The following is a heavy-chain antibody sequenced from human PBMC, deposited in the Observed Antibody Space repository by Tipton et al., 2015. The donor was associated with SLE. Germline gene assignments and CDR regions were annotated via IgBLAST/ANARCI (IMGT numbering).Heavy chain of an antibody. CDR2: IYHSGST. CDR3: ASNLYQINY. CDR1: GYSISSGYY. J-gene: IGHJ4*02. Sequence: TLSLTCTVSGYSISSGYYWGWIRQPPGKGLEWIGSIYHSGSTCYNPSLKSRVTISVDTSKNQFSLKLSSVTAADTAVYYCASNLYQINYWGQGTLVTVSS. D-gene: IGHD2-2*01. V-gene: IGHV4-38-2*02.